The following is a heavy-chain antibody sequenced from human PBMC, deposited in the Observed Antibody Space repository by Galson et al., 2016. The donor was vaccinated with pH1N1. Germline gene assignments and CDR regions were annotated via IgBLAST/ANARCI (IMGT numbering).Heavy chain of an antibody. D-gene: IGHD5-12*01. CDR2: ILDDGTNE. J-gene: IGHJ4*02. CDR1: GFTFTSYA. CDR3: ARDSEYSGHEGFH. Sequence: SLRLSCAASGFTFTSYAMHWVRQAPGKGLEWVAVILDDGTNEYYADSVKGRFTISRDKTQSTVYLQMNSLRTEDTAVYYCARDSEYSGHEGFHWAQGTLVIVSS. V-gene: IGHV3-30*04.